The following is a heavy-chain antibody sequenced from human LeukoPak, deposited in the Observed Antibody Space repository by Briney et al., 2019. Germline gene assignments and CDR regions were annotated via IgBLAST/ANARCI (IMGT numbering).Heavy chain of an antibody. CDR2: IYYSGST. CDR1: GGSISSYY. Sequence: SETLSLTCTVSGGSISSYYWSWIRQPSGKGLEWIGYIYYSGSTNYNPSLKSRVTISVDTSKNQFSLKLSSVTAADTAVYYCARVGHSSLDYWGQGTLVTVSS. V-gene: IGHV4-59*12. CDR3: ARVGHSSLDY. D-gene: IGHD6-19*01. J-gene: IGHJ4*02.